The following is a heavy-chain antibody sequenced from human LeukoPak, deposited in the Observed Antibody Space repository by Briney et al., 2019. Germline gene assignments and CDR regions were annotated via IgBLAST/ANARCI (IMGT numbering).Heavy chain of an antibody. CDR3: AGQDIVVVATAARAFDI. V-gene: IGHV5-51*01. CDR1: GYSFTSYW. J-gene: IGHJ3*02. Sequence: GESLKISCGGSGYSFTSYWIAWLRQMPGKGLEWMGIIYPGDSDTRYSPSFQGQVTISADKSISTAYLQWSSLKASDTAMYYCAGQDIVVVATAARAFDIWGQGTMVTVSS. CDR2: IYPGDSDT. D-gene: IGHD2-15*01.